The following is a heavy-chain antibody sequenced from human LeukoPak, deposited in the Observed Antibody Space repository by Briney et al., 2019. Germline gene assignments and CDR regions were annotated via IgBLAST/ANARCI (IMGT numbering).Heavy chain of an antibody. CDR2: ISGDNGNT. V-gene: IGHV1-18*01. D-gene: IGHD6-19*01. CDR3: ARLRGYSSGCPSNTYNYYMDV. J-gene: IGHJ6*03. CDR1: GYSFTSYD. Sequence: ASVKVSCKASGYSFTSYDISWVRQAPGQGLEWMGRISGDNGNTNYAQKLQGRVTMTTDTSTSTAYMELRSLRSDDTGVYYCARLRGYSSGCPSNTYNYYMDVWGKGTTVTVSS.